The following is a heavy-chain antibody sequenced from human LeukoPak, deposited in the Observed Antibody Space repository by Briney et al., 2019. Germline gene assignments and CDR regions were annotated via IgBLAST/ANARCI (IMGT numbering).Heavy chain of an antibody. CDR1: GFTFSSYS. CDR3: ARYEDYYYNMDV. Sequence: LRLSCAASGFTFSSYSMNWVRQPPGKGLEWIGYIYYSGTTYYNPSLKSRVTISVDTSKNQFSLKLSSVTAADTAVYYCARYEDYYYNMDVWGKGTTVTVSS. V-gene: IGHV4-30-4*08. J-gene: IGHJ6*03. D-gene: IGHD3-16*01. CDR2: IYYSGTT.